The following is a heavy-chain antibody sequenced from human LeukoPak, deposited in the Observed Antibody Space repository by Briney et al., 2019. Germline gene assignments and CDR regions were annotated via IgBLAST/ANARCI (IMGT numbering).Heavy chain of an antibody. J-gene: IGHJ4*02. CDR1: GFIFSSYA. V-gene: IGHV3-23*01. CDR3: AKKEVIVVVSSPYFDY. Sequence: PGGSLRLSCAASGFIFSSYAMSWVRQAPGKGLEWVSAISGSGGSTCYADSVKGRFTISRDNSKNTLYLQMNSLRAEDTAVYYCAKKEVIVVVSSPYFDYWGQGTLVTVSS. CDR2: ISGSGGST. D-gene: IGHD3-22*01.